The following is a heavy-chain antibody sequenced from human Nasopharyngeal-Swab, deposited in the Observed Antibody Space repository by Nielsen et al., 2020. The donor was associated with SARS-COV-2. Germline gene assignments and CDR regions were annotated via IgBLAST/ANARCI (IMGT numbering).Heavy chain of an antibody. V-gene: IGHV3-74*01. Sequence: GESLKISCAASGFTFSCYWMHWVRQPPGKGLQWVSRINTDGTTTNYADSVRGRLTISRDNAKNTLYLQMNSLRAEDTAVYYCARDVGGRDNYWGQGALVTVSS. D-gene: IGHD2-15*01. J-gene: IGHJ4*02. CDR1: GFTFSCYW. CDR3: ARDVGGRDNY. CDR2: INTDGTTT.